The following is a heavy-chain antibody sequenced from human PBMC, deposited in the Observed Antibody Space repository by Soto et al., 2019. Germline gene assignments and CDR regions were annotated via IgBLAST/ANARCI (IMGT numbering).Heavy chain of an antibody. Sequence: SETLSLTCTVSGGSISRYYWNWIRQPPGKGLEWIGYIYYSGSTYYNPSLKSRVTISVDTSKNQFSLELSSVTAADTAVYYCARDDSSGYYFPYWGQGTLVTVSS. CDR1: GGSISRYY. J-gene: IGHJ4*02. CDR3: ARDDSSGYYFPY. CDR2: IYYSGST. D-gene: IGHD3-22*01. V-gene: IGHV4-4*08.